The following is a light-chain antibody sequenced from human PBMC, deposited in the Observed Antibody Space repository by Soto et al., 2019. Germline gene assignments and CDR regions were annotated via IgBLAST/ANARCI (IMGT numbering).Light chain of an antibody. CDR1: QPVTNY. CDR3: QQSYIAQWT. J-gene: IGKJ1*01. Sequence: DIQMTQSPSSLSASVGDRVTITCRASQPVTNYLSWYQQKPGKAPKLFIYAASRLQSGVPSRISGVGSETDFLLTISSLLPEDFATYYCQQSYIAQWTFGQGTKVDIK. CDR2: AAS. V-gene: IGKV1-39*01.